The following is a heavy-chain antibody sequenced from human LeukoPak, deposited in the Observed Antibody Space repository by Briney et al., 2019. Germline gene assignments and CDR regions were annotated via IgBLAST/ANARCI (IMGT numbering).Heavy chain of an antibody. CDR3: ARSRLGLYGSSSKWFDP. V-gene: IGHV4-4*09. CDR1: GGSISSYY. Sequence: KPSETLSLTCTVSGGSISSYYWSWIRQPPGKGLEWIGYIYTSGSTNYNPSLKSRVTISVDTSKNQFSLKLSSVTAADTAVYYCARSRLGLYGSSSKWFDPWGQGTLVTVSS. CDR2: IYTSGST. D-gene: IGHD6-6*01. J-gene: IGHJ5*02.